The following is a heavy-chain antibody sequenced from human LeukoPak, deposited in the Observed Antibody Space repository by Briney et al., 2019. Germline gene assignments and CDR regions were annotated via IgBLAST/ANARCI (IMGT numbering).Heavy chain of an antibody. J-gene: IGHJ4*02. D-gene: IGHD6-13*01. Sequence: SETLSLTCTVSGGSISSYYWSWIRQPAGKGLELVGRIYTSGSTNYNPSLKSRVTMSVDTSKNQFSLKLSSVTAADTAVYYCARVGSSSWYFDYWGQGTLVTVSS. CDR2: IYTSGST. CDR3: ARVGSSSWYFDY. CDR1: GGSISSYY. V-gene: IGHV4-4*07.